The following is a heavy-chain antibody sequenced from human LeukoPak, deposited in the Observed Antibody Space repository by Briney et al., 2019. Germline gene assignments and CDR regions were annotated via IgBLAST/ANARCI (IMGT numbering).Heavy chain of an antibody. CDR2: IYYSGST. V-gene: IGHV4-59*01. CDR3: ARAEGSTKSVDIVATS. CDR1: GGSISSYY. J-gene: IGHJ4*02. Sequence: SETLSLTCTVSGGSISSYYWSWIRQPPGKGLEWIGYIYYSGSTNYNPPLKSRVTISVDTSKNQFSLKLSSVTAADTAVYYCARAEGSTKSVDIVATSWGQGTLVTVSS. D-gene: IGHD5-12*01.